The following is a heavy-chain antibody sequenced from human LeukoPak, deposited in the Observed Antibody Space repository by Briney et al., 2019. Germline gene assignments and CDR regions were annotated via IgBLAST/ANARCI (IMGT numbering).Heavy chain of an antibody. J-gene: IGHJ4*02. CDR3: ARDLYGSGSYGCFDY. CDR1: GFTFSSHW. D-gene: IGHD3-10*01. CDR2: INSDGSNT. V-gene: IGHV3-74*01. Sequence: GGSLRLSCAASGFTFSSHWMHWVRQAPGKGLLWVSRINSDGSNTVYADSVKGRFTISRDNSKNTLYLQMNSLRAEDTAVYYCARDLYGSGSYGCFDYWGQGTLVTVSS.